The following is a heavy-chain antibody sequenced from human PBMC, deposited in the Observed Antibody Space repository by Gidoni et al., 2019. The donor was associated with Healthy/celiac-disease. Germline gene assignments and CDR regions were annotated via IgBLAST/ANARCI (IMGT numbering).Heavy chain of an antibody. CDR3: ARDSRMPPPYGMDV. D-gene: IGHD2-2*01. J-gene: IGHJ6*02. CDR2: ISSSGSTI. CDR1: GFTCSSYE. Sequence: EVQLVESGGGLVQPGGSLRLSCAASGFTCSSYEMNWVRQAPGKGLEWVSYISSSGSTIYYADSVKGRFTISRDNAKNSLYLQMNSLRAEDTAVYYCARDSRMPPPYGMDVWGQGTTVTVSS. V-gene: IGHV3-48*03.